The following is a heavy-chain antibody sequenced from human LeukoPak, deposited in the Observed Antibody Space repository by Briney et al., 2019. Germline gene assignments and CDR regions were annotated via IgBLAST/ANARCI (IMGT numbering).Heavy chain of an antibody. CDR1: GGTFSSYA. CDR3: ARDVNGYNYDGDY. CDR2: IIPIFGTA. J-gene: IGHJ4*02. D-gene: IGHD5-24*01. V-gene: IGHV1-69*13. Sequence: SVKVSCKASGGTFSSYAISWVRQAPGQGPEWMGGIIPIFGTANYAQKFQGRVTITADESTSTAYMELSSLRSEDTAVYYCARDVNGYNYDGDYWGQGTLVTVSS.